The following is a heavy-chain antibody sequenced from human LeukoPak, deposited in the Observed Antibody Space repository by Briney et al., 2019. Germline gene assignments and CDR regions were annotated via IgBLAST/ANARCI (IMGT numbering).Heavy chain of an antibody. Sequence: ASVKVSCKASGYTFTGYYMHWVRQAPGQGLEWMGWINPNSGGTNYAQKFQGRVTMTRDTSISTAYMELRSLRSDDTAVYYCARENPGIAAAGTSDYWGQGTLVTVSS. CDR2: INPNSGGT. J-gene: IGHJ4*02. D-gene: IGHD6-13*01. CDR3: ARENPGIAAAGTSDY. CDR1: GYTFTGYY. V-gene: IGHV1-2*02.